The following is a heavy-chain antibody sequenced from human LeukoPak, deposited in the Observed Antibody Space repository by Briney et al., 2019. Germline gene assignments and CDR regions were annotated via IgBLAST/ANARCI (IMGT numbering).Heavy chain of an antibody. CDR1: DYPFANFA. J-gene: IGHJ1*01. CDR2: ISDSNGNL. Sequence: WASVKVSCKASDYPFANFAISWVRQAPGQGLEWMGWISDSNGNLNYAQRLQGRLTITTDISTTTAYMELKSLTSDDSAVYYCATWLGATGRRGASDWGQGTLVTVSS. CDR3: ATWLGATGRRGASD. V-gene: IGHV1-18*01. D-gene: IGHD3-10*01.